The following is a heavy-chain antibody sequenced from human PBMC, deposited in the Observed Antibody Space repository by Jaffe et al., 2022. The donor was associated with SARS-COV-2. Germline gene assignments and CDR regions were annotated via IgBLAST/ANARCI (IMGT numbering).Heavy chain of an antibody. CDR2: ISYDGSNK. J-gene: IGHJ6*02. CDR1: GFTFSSYG. V-gene: IGHV3-30*18. Sequence: QVQLVESGGGVVQPGRSLRLSCAASGFTFSSYGMHWVRQAPGKGLEWVAVISYDGSNKYYADSVKGRFTISRDNSKNTLYLQMNSLRAEDTAVYYCAKDLGPYYYYGMDVWGQGTTVTVSS. D-gene: IGHD7-27*01. CDR3: AKDLGPYYYYGMDV.